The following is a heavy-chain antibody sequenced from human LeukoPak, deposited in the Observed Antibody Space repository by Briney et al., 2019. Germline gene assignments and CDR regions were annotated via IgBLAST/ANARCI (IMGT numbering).Heavy chain of an antibody. J-gene: IGHJ6*02. CDR2: ISASGSRT. D-gene: IGHD2-21*01. Sequence: PGGSLRLSCEASGFTFNTYEMNWVRQAPGEGLEWVSGISASGSRTYYADSVKGRFTISRDKSKNTLFLQMNSLRAEDTAVYYCAKAQGYCGGETCQYAVDVWGQGTTVTVSS. V-gene: IGHV3-23*01. CDR3: AKAQGYCGGETCQYAVDV. CDR1: GFTFNTYE.